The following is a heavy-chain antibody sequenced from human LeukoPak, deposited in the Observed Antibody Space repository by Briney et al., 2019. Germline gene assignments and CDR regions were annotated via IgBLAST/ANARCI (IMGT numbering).Heavy chain of an antibody. Sequence: PGGSLRLSCAASGFTFSSYAMSWVRQATGKGLEWVSAISGSGGSTYYADSVKGRFTISRDNSKNTLYLQMNSLRAEDTAVYYCAREPGYDSSGCFDYWGQGTLVTVSS. CDR3: AREPGYDSSGCFDY. J-gene: IGHJ4*02. D-gene: IGHD3-22*01. CDR2: ISGSGGST. CDR1: GFTFSSYA. V-gene: IGHV3-23*01.